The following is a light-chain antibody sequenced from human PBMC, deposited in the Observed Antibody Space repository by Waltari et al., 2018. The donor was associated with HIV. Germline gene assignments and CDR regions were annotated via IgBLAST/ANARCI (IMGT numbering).Light chain of an antibody. CDR3: QQYDNLPLT. Sequence: DIQMTQSPSSLSASVRERVTITCQASQDIIKYLNWYQQKPGKAPKRLIYAASNLETGVPARFSGGGSGTEFTFTISSLQPEDIATYYCQQYDNLPLTFGGGTKVEI. CDR1: QDIIKY. J-gene: IGKJ4*01. V-gene: IGKV1-33*01. CDR2: AAS.